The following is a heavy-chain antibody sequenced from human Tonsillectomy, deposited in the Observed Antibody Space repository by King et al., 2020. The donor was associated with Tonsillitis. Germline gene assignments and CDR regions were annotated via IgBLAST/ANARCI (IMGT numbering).Heavy chain of an antibody. Sequence: DVQLVESGGGLVQPGGSLRLSCAASGFTFNTYWMSWVRQAPGKGLEWVANINKDGSEEYYVDSVKGRFTISRDNAKNSLYLQLSSLRAEDTAVYYCARGTRDILTTYNFDSWGQGTLVTVSS. CDR3: ARGTRDILTTYNFDS. V-gene: IGHV3-7*04. CDR1: GFTFNTYW. CDR2: INKDGSEE. J-gene: IGHJ4*02. D-gene: IGHD3-9*01.